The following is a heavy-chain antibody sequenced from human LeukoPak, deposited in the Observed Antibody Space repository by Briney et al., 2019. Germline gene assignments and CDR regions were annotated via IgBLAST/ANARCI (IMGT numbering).Heavy chain of an antibody. D-gene: IGHD6-13*01. J-gene: IGHJ5*01. V-gene: IGHV1-18*01. CDR3: ARDQRPVTRYSSSWFVY. Sequence: ASVKVSCKASGYTFTNYGISWVRQAPGQGLEWMGWISAYNGNTNYARKVQGRITMTTDTSTSTAYIELRRLISDDSAVYYCARDQRPVTRYSSSWFVYWGQGTLVTVSS. CDR1: GYTFTNYG. CDR2: ISAYNGNT.